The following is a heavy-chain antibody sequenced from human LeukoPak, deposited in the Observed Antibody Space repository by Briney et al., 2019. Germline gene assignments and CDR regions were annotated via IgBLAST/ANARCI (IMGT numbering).Heavy chain of an antibody. CDR3: ARDQYDTWSRRGNFDS. V-gene: IGHV3-7*03. CDR1: GFTFSSYG. Sequence: GGSLRLSCAASGFTFSSYGMHWVRQAPGKGLEWVANIKLDGSVKNYVDSVKGRFTISRDNTKNSLYLQMNSLRVEDTAVFYCARDQYDTWSRRGNFDSWGQGTLVIVSS. J-gene: IGHJ4*02. CDR2: IKLDGSVK. D-gene: IGHD3-3*01.